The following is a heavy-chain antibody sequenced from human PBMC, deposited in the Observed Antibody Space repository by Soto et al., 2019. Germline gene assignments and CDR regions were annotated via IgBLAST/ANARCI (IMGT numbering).Heavy chain of an antibody. J-gene: IGHJ6*02. CDR2: IWYDGSNK. D-gene: IGHD6-19*01. V-gene: IGHV3-33*01. CDR3: AVIAVAGTDYYGMDV. Sequence: QVQLVESGGGVVQPGRSLRLSCAASGFTFSSYGMHWVRQAPGKGLEWVAVIWYDGSNKYYADSVKGRFTISRDNSKNTPYLQMNSLRAEDTAVYYWAVIAVAGTDYYGMDVWGQGTTVTVSS. CDR1: GFTFSSYG.